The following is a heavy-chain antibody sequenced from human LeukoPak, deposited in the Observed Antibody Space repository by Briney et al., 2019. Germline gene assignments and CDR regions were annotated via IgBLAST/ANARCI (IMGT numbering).Heavy chain of an antibody. D-gene: IGHD3-10*01. CDR3: ARVSGKGAFYYAPLFDP. Sequence: ASVKVSCKASGYTFTSYYMHWVRQAPGQGLEWMGIINPSGGSTSYAQKFQGRVTMTRDTSTSTVYMELSSLRSEDTAVYYCARVSGKGAFYYAPLFDPWGQGTLVTVSS. V-gene: IGHV1-46*01. CDR2: INPSGGST. CDR1: GYTFTSYY. J-gene: IGHJ5*02.